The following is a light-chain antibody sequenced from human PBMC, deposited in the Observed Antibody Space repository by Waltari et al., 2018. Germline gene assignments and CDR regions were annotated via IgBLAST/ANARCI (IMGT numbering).Light chain of an antibody. CDR3: CSYSTSGSWM. V-gene: IGLV2-23*02. J-gene: IGLJ3*02. Sequence: QPALTQPASVSGSPVQSITLPCPGTPSNIGDYNLVSWFQHHPGKVPELVMYYVTKRPSGISDRFSGSKSGNTASLTISALQADDEADYYCCSYSTSGSWMFGGGTK. CDR2: YVT. CDR1: PSNIGDYNL.